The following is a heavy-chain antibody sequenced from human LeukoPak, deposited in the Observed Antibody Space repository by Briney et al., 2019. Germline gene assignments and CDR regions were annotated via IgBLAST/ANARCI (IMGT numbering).Heavy chain of an antibody. CDR2: INPNSGNT. J-gene: IGHJ4*02. CDR1: GYTFTGYY. CDR3: AALLWFGAHRTLDY. V-gene: IGHV1-2*06. D-gene: IGHD3-10*01. Sequence: GASVKVSCKASGYTFTGYYMHWVRQAPGQGLEWVGRINPNSGNTNYAQKLQGRVTMTTDTSTSTAYMELRSLRSDDTAVYYCAALLWFGAHRTLDYWGQGTLVTVSS.